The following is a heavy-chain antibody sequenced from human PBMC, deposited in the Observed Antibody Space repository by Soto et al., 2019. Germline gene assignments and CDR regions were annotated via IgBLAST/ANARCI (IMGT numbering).Heavy chain of an antibody. CDR2: IYPSFHSP. V-gene: IGHV1-46*01. D-gene: IGHD1-26*01. CDR3: ARAKVSGTIAIGFSV. Sequence: QVQLVQSGAEVQKPGASVKISCKTSGDTFSHYDRHWVRQAPGQGLEWMSIIYPSFHSPTYSQNFQGSLTVTSVASTITVYMELSSLKSEDTAVYYCARAKVSGTIAIGFSVWGQGTLGTVSS. J-gene: IGHJ3*01. CDR1: GDTFSHYD.